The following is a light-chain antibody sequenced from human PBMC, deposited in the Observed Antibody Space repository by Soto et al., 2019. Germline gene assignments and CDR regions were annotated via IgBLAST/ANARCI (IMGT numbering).Light chain of an antibody. CDR3: GWAQQLPL. CDR2: GAS. V-gene: IGKV3-20*01. CDR1: QSTDTNS. Sequence: GWTPPVGLVILCTGERATLSCRASQSTDTNSLAWYQQKPGQAPRLLIYGASSRATGIPDRFSGSGSGTEFTFTISGLQSDGYAVYSCGWAQQLPLFGQGTRLEIK. J-gene: IGKJ5*01.